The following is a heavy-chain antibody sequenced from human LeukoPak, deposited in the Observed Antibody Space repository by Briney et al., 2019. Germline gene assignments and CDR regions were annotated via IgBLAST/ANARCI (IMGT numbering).Heavy chain of an antibody. V-gene: IGHV1-46*01. D-gene: IGHD3-9*01. CDR1: GYTFTSYY. CDR3: ARDRVRYSDWLPAPSGAFDI. Sequence: SVKVSRMASGYTFTSYYMHWVQQAPGQELEWMGIINPSGGSTSYAQKFQGRVTMTRDTSTSTVYMELSSLRSEDTAVYYCARDRVRYSDWLPAPSGAFDIWGQGTMVTVSS. CDR2: INPSGGST. J-gene: IGHJ3*02.